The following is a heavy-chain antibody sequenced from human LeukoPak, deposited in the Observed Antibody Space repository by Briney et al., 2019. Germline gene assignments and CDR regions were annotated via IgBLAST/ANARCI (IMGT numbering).Heavy chain of an antibody. CDR2: ISYDGSNK. D-gene: IGHD2-2*01. CDR1: GFTFSSYA. J-gene: IGHJ4*02. V-gene: IGHV3-30-3*01. Sequence: PGRSLGLSCAASGFTFSSYAMHWVRQAPGKGLEWVAVISYDGSNKYYADSVKGRFTISRDNSKNTLYLQMNSLRAEDTAVYYCARDIWSSTSCNDYWGQGTLVTVSS. CDR3: ARDIWSSTSCNDY.